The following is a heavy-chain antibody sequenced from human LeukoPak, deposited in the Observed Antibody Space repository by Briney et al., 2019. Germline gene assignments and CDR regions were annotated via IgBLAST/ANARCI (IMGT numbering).Heavy chain of an antibody. J-gene: IGHJ4*02. Sequence: GGSLRLSCAASGFTFSSYGMHWVRQAPGKGLEWAAFIRYDGSNKYCADSVKGRLTISRDNSKNTLYLQMNSLRAEDTAVYYCAKDRGLTGDLRGFDYWGQGTLVTVSS. CDR3: AKDRGLTGDLRGFDY. CDR1: GFTFSSYG. D-gene: IGHD7-27*01. V-gene: IGHV3-30*02. CDR2: IRYDGSNK.